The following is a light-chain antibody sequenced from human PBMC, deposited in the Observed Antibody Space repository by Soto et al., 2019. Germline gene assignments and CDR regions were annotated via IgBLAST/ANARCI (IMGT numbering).Light chain of an antibody. CDR3: QQYDNWPLFT. J-gene: IGKJ2*01. Sequence: ELVMTQSPATLSVSPGERATLSCRASQSVSSNLAWYQQKPGQAPRLLIYGASTRATDIPARFSGSGSGTEFTLTISSLQSEDFAVYYCQQYDNWPLFTFGQGTKLQIK. CDR1: QSVSSN. V-gene: IGKV3-15*01. CDR2: GAS.